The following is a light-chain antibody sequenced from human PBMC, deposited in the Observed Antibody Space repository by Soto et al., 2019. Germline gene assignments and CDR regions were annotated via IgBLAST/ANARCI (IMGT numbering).Light chain of an antibody. CDR1: SSDVGGYNY. V-gene: IGLV2-14*01. J-gene: IGLJ2*01. CDR3: SSYTSSSPVV. CDR2: DVS. Sequence: QSALTQPASVSGSPGQSITISCTGTSSDVGGYNYVSWYQQHPGKAPKLMIYDVSNRPSGVSNRFSGSKSGNTASLTISGLQAEDEADYCCSSYTSSSPVVFGGGTKLTVL.